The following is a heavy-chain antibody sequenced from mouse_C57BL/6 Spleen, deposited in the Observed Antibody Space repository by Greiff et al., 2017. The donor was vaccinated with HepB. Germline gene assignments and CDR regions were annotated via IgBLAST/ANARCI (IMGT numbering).Heavy chain of an antibody. CDR2: INPGSGGT. Sequence: QVQLQQSGAELVRPGTSVKVSCKASGYAFTNYLIEWVKQRPGQGLEWIGVINPGSGGTNYNEKFKGKATLTADKSSSTAYMQLSSLTSEDSAVYFCARDDGYYCFDYWGQGTTLTVSS. D-gene: IGHD2-3*01. CDR3: ARDDGYYCFDY. CDR1: GYAFTNYL. V-gene: IGHV1-54*01. J-gene: IGHJ2*01.